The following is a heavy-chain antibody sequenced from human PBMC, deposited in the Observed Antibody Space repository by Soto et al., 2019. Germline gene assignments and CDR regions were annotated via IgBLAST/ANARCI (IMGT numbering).Heavy chain of an antibody. J-gene: IGHJ6*02. D-gene: IGHD2-2*01. CDR1: GYSFTSYW. V-gene: IGHV5-51*01. Sequence: PGESLKISCKGSGYSFTSYWIGWVRQMPGKGLEWMGIIYPGDSDTRYSPSFQGQVTISADKSISTAYLQWSSLKASDTAMYYCARHIVVVPAVDYYYGMDVWGQGTTVTVSS. CDR2: IYPGDSDT. CDR3: ARHIVVVPAVDYYYGMDV.